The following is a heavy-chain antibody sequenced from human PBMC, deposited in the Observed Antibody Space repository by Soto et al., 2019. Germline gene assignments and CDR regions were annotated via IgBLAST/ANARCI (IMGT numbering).Heavy chain of an antibody. V-gene: IGHV3-23*01. J-gene: IGHJ6*02. CDR2: ISGSGGST. Sequence: EVQLLESGGGLVQPGGSLRLSCAASGFTFSSYAMSWVRQAPGKGLEWVSAISGSGGSTYYADSVKGRFTISRDNSKNTLYLQMNSLRAEDTAVYYCAKDRYGDYVYYYYGMDVWGQGTTVTVSS. CDR1: GFTFSSYA. CDR3: AKDRYGDYVYYYYGMDV. D-gene: IGHD4-17*01.